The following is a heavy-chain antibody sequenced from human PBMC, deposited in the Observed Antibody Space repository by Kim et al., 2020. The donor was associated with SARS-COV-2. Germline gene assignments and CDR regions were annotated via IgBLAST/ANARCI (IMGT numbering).Heavy chain of an antibody. V-gene: IGHV3-23*01. D-gene: IGHD3-10*01. CDR3: AKAYLFGAGSSPAFDP. CDR2: ISGSGGST. Sequence: GGSLRLSCAASGFTFSSYAMSWVRQAPGKGLEWVSAISGSGGSTYYADSVKGRFTISRDNSKNTLYLQMNSLRAEDTAVYYCAKAYLFGAGSSPAFDPWGQGTLVTVSS. J-gene: IGHJ5*02. CDR1: GFTFSSYA.